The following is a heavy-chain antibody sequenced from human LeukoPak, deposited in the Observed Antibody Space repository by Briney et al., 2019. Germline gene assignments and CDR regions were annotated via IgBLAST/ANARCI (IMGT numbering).Heavy chain of an antibody. CDR3: ARASPSYCSSTSCLGSSNAFDI. CDR1: GGSISSGDYY. V-gene: IGHV4-30-4*01. J-gene: IGHJ3*02. Sequence: SQTLSLTCTVSGGSISSGDYYWSWIRQPPGKGLEWIGYIYYSGSTYYNPSLKSRVTISVDTSKNQFSLKLSSVTAADTAVYYCARASPSYCSSTSCLGSSNAFDIWGQGTMVTVSS. D-gene: IGHD2-2*01. CDR2: IYYSGST.